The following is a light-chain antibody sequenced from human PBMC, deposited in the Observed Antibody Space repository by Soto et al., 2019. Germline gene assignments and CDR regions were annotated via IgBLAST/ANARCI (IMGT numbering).Light chain of an antibody. J-gene: IGLJ3*02. Sequence: PPSASGSPGQSVTISCPRTSNDVGGYNYVSWYQQYPGRAPKLMIYEVTKRPSGVPDRFSGSKSGNTASLTVSGLQAEDEADYYCSSYAASNNFYFVFGGGTKVTVL. CDR3: SSYAASNNFYFV. CDR2: EVT. V-gene: IGLV2-8*01. CDR1: SNDVGGYNY.